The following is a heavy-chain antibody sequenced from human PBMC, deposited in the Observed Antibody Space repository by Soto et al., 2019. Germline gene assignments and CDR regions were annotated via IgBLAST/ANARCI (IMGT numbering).Heavy chain of an antibody. J-gene: IGHJ6*02. CDR3: ARDPVSSFDILTPYGMDV. Sequence: PGGSLRLSCAASGFTFSRYGMHWVRQAPGKGLEWVALISYDGSKKYYTDSVKGRFTISRDNSKNTLYLQMNSLRVEDTAVYYCARDPVSSFDILTPYGMDVWGQGTTVTVSS. D-gene: IGHD3-9*01. V-gene: IGHV3-30*03. CDR1: GFTFSRYG. CDR2: ISYDGSKK.